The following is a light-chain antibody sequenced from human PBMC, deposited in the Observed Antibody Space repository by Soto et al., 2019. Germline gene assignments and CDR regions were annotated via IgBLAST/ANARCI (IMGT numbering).Light chain of an antibody. J-gene: IGKJ1*01. CDR3: QQYGSSPSWT. V-gene: IGKV3-20*01. Sequence: EIVLTQSPGTLSLSPGEGATLSCRASQSVSSTYLAWYQQKPGQAPRLLIYGASSRATGIPDRFSGSGSGPDFTLTISRLEPEDFAVYYCQQYGSSPSWTFGQGTKVEI. CDR2: GAS. CDR1: QSVSSTY.